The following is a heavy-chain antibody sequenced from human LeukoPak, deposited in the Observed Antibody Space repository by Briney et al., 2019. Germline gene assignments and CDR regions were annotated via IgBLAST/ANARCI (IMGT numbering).Heavy chain of an antibody. Sequence: GESLKISCKGSGYDFYGYWIGWVRQMSGKGLEWLGIIYPDDSKIIYSPSFEGQFTLSANKSISTAYLQWSSLKASDTAIYYCARFNGPSLSGNRFDPWGQGTLVTVSS. CDR1: GYDFYGYW. CDR2: IYPDDSKI. D-gene: IGHD2-8*01. V-gene: IGHV5-51*01. J-gene: IGHJ5*02. CDR3: ARFNGPSLSGNRFDP.